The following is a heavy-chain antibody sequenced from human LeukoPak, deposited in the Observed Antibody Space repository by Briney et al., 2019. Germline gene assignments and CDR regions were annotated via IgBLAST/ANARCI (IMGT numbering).Heavy chain of an antibody. J-gene: IGHJ4*02. Sequence: PGGSLRLSCAASGFTVSSNCMNWIRRAPGKGLEWVSVIYSGGSTYYADSVKGRFTIFRDNSKNTLYLQMNSLRAEDTAVYLCARTTMVRRVTCFSYWGQGTLVTVSS. D-gene: IGHD3-10*01. CDR2: IYSGGST. V-gene: IGHV3-53*01. CDR3: ARTTMVRRVTCFSY. CDR1: GFTVSSNC.